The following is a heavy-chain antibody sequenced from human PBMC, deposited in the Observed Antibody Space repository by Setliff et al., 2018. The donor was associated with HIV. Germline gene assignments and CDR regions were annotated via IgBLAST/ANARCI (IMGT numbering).Heavy chain of an antibody. CDR3: AKDGGEVY. V-gene: IGHV1-2*06. CDR2: IYPNSGGT. J-gene: IGHJ4*02. Sequence: GASVKVSCKASGYTFTAYYIHWVRQAPGQGLEWMGRIYPNSGGTNFAQKFQGRVTMTRDTSISTAYMELSRLTSDDTAVYYCAKDGGEVYWGQGTLVTVSS. CDR1: GYTFTAYY. D-gene: IGHD2-21*01.